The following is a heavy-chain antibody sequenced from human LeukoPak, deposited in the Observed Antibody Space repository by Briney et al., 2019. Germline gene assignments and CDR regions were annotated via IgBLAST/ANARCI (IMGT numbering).Heavy chain of an antibody. CDR3: VRYEGYGDRDLDY. V-gene: IGHV1-18*01. CDR1: GDTFTNYD. Sequence: ASVKVSCKASGDTFTNYDINWVRQAPGQGLECMGWISVYNGHTNDGQNVQGKVTMTTDSFKSRGYRELRSLRSDDTAVYYCVRYEGYGDRDLDYWGQGTLVTVSS. CDR2: ISVYNGHT. J-gene: IGHJ4*02. D-gene: IGHD4-17*01.